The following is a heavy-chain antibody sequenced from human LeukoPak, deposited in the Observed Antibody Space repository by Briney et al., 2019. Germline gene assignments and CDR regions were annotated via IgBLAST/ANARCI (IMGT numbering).Heavy chain of an antibody. CDR2: IYYSGST. CDR1: GGSISSSSYY. CDR3: ARQGDIAAAPRELWFDP. D-gene: IGHD6-13*01. J-gene: IGHJ5*02. Sequence: NPSETLSLTCTVSGGSISSSSYYWGWIRQPPGKGLEWIGSIYYSGSTYYNPSLKSRVTISVDTSKNQFSLKLSSVTAADTAVYYCARQGDIAAAPRELWFDPWGQGTLVTVSS. V-gene: IGHV4-39*01.